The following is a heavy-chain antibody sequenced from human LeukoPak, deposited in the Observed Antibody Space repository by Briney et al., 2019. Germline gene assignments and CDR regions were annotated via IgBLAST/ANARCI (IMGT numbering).Heavy chain of an antibody. D-gene: IGHD3-3*01. V-gene: IGHV3-9*01. CDR3: AKGSRYYDFWSGYYSYFQR. CDR2: ISWNSGSI. Sequence: PGGSLRLSCAASGFTFDDYAMHWVRQAPGKGLEWVSGISWNSGSIGYADSVKGRFTISRDNAKNSLYLQMNSLRAEDTALYYCAKGSRYYDFWSGYYSYFQRWGQGTLVTVSS. CDR1: GFTFDDYA. J-gene: IGHJ1*01.